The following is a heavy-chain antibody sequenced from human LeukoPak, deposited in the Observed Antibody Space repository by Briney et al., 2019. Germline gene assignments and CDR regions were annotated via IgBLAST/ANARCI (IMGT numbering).Heavy chain of an antibody. CDR3: ARGRGPKVCSGGSCYPRKNWFDP. D-gene: IGHD2-15*01. J-gene: IGHJ5*02. Sequence: PSETLSLTCAVYGGSFSGYYWSWIRQPPGKGLEWIGEINHSGSTNYNPSLKSRVTISVDTSKNQFSLKLSSVTAADTAVYYCARGRGPKVCSGGSCYPRKNWFDPWGQGTLVTVSS. CDR1: GGSFSGYY. V-gene: IGHV4-34*01. CDR2: INHSGST.